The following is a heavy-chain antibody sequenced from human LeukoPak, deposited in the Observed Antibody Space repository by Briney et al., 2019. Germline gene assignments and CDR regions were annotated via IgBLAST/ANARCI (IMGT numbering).Heavy chain of an antibody. D-gene: IGHD6-19*01. CDR1: GFTFSSYA. CDR2: IKKSGGKT. CDR3: AKGLGRQWLEQIDY. J-gene: IGHJ4*02. Sequence: GGSLRLSCAASGFTFSSYAMSWVRQAPGKGLDWVSTIKKSGGKTYYADSVKGRFTISRDNSKNTLYLQMNGLRAEDTAVYYCAKGLGRQWLEQIDYWGQGTLVTVSS. V-gene: IGHV3-23*01.